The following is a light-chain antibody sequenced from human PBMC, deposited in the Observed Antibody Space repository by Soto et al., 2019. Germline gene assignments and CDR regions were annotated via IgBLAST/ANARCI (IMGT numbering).Light chain of an antibody. V-gene: IGLV2-14*03. CDR1: SSDIGGYNY. Sequence: QSALTQPASVSGSPGQSITISCTGTSSDIGGYNYVSWYQLHPGKPPKLMIYDVSIRPSGVSNRFSGSKSGNTASLTISGLQAEDETDYYCSSYTSSSSVIFGGGTKVTV. CDR3: SSYTSSSSVI. CDR2: DVS. J-gene: IGLJ2*01.